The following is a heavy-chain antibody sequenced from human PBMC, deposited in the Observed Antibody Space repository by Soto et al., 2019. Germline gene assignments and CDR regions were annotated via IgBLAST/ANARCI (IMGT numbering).Heavy chain of an antibody. CDR1: GYTFTSYG. D-gene: IGHD3-16*01. J-gene: IGHJ3*02. CDR2: ISAYNGNT. V-gene: IGHV1-18*01. CDR3: ARKCVWGAFDI. Sequence: ASVKVSCKASGYTFTSYGISWVRQAPGQGLEWMGWISAYNGNTNYAQKLQGRVTMTTDTPTSTAYMGLRSLRSDDTAVYYCARKCVWGAFDIWGQGTMVTVSS.